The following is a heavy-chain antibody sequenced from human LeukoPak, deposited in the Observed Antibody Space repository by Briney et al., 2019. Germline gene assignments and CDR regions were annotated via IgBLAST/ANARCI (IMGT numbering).Heavy chain of an antibody. CDR2: ISYDGSNK. D-gene: IGHD2-15*01. CDR1: GFTFSSYA. J-gene: IGHJ4*02. V-gene: IGHV3-30-3*01. CDR3: ARGIVVVAAKGELLDY. Sequence: SGGSLRLFCAASGFTFSSYAMHWVRQAPGKGLEWVAVISYDGSNKYYADSVKGRFNISRDNSKNTLYLQMNSLRAEDTAVYYCARGIVVVAAKGELLDYWGQGTLVTVSS.